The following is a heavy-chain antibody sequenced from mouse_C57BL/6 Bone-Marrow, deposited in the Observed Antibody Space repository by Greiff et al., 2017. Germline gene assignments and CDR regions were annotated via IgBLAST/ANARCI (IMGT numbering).Heavy chain of an antibody. CDR3: TTPIYYEYDLDD. D-gene: IGHD2-4*01. J-gene: IGHJ2*01. CDR1: GFNIKDDY. V-gene: IGHV14-4*01. CDR2: IDPENGDT. Sequence: EVQLQQSGAELVRPGASVKLSCTASGFNIKDDYMHWVKQRPEQGLEWIGWIDPENGDTEYASKFQGKATITADTSSNTAYLQLSSLTSEDTAVYYCTTPIYYEYDLDDWGQGTTLTVSS.